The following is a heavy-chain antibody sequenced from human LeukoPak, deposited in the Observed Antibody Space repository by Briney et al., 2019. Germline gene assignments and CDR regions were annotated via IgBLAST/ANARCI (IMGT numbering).Heavy chain of an antibody. CDR1: GYTFTGYY. CDR3: ARGLIPQWELLRF. Sequence: ASVKVSCKASGYTFTGYYMHWVRQAPGQGLEWMGRINPNSGGTNYAQKFQGRVTMTRDTSISTAYMELSRLRSDDTAVYYCARGLIPQWELLRFWGQGTLVTVSS. D-gene: IGHD1-26*01. CDR2: INPNSGGT. V-gene: IGHV1-2*06. J-gene: IGHJ4*02.